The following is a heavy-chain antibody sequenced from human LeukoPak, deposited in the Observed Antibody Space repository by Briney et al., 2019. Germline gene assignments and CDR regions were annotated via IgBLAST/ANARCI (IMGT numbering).Heavy chain of an antibody. Sequence: PGGSLRLSCAAPGFTFSIYWMHWVRQAPGKGLVWVSRMNSDGSSVTYADSVKGRFTISRDNAKNTVYLQMNSLRAEDTAVYYCARDNSYGIDYWGQGTLVTVSS. CDR2: MNSDGSSV. CDR1: GFTFSIYW. J-gene: IGHJ4*02. V-gene: IGHV3-74*01. CDR3: ARDNSYGIDY. D-gene: IGHD5-18*01.